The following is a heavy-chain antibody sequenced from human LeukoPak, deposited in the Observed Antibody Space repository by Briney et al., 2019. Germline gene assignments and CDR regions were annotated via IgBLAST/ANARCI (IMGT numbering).Heavy chain of an antibody. CDR3: ARGGRGHDFSPSYYYGLDV. V-gene: IGHV3-64*01. D-gene: IGHD5-12*01. Sequence: GGSLRLSCAASGFTFDSYAMHWVRQAPGKGLEYVSAISRNGGSTFYANSVKGRFTISRDNSKNTLYLQMGSLRAEDTAVYYCARGGRGHDFSPSYYYGLDVWGQGTTVTVSS. CDR1: GFTFDSYA. J-gene: IGHJ6*02. CDR2: ISRNGGST.